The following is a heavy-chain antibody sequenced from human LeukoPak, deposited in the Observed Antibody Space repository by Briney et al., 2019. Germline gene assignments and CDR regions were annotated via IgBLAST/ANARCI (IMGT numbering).Heavy chain of an antibody. Sequence: PGGSLRLSCAASGFSFSNYGMHWVRQAPGKGLEWVAFIRDDGTKKYYADSVRGRFSISRDNSKNTLYLQMSSLRAEDTAVYYCAKDLSYYYDSSGPDYWGQGTLVTVSS. V-gene: IGHV3-30*02. J-gene: IGHJ4*02. D-gene: IGHD3-22*01. CDR3: AKDLSYYYDSSGPDY. CDR2: IRDDGTKK. CDR1: GFSFSNYG.